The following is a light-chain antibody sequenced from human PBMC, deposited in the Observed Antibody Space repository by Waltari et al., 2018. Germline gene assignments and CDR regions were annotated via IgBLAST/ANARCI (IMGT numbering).Light chain of an antibody. V-gene: IGLV2-14*03. CDR1: SSDVGAYKH. J-gene: IGLJ1*01. CDR3: SSYTSSITYV. CDR2: DVS. Sequence: QSALTQPASVSGSPGQSITISCTGTSSDVGAYKHVSWYQQHPGKAPKLMIYDVSNRPSGVSNRFSGSKSGNTASLTISGLQAEDEADYYCSSYTSSITYVFGTGTEVTVL.